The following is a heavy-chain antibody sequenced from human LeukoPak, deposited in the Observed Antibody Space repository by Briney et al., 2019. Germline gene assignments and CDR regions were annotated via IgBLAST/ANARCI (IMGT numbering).Heavy chain of an antibody. Sequence: GGSLRLSCEAYGFTLGDHWMTWVRQAPGKGLEWVAYIKQDGSAKDYVDSVKGRFTISRDNSRNSLYLQMNSLRAEDTAVYYCARGGWSLDYWGQGTLVTVSS. CDR1: GFTLGDHW. CDR3: ARGGWSLDY. V-gene: IGHV3-7*04. CDR2: IKQDGSAK. J-gene: IGHJ4*02. D-gene: IGHD6-19*01.